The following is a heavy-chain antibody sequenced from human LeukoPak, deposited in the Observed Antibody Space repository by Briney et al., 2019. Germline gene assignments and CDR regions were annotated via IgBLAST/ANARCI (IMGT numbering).Heavy chain of an antibody. Sequence: SETLSLTCTVSGGSLSTLPWSWVRQTPDKGLEWIGSFVSTATKYNPSLESRVAISVDTSKNQFSLRLNSLTTADTASYYCARDTTVASGMQYWGPGTLVTVSS. CDR2: FVSTAT. CDR1: GGSLSTLP. D-gene: IGHD6-19*01. CDR3: ARDTTVASGMQY. J-gene: IGHJ4*02. V-gene: IGHV4-59*01.